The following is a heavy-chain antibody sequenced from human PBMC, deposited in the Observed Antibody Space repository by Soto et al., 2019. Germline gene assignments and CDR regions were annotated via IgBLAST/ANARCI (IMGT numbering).Heavy chain of an antibody. J-gene: IGHJ4*02. CDR3: VRAGTGFQLDY. CDR1: GFTFSDHY. CDR2: IRNKANSYTA. Sequence: GGSLRLSCAASGFTFSDHYMDWVRQASGKGLEWVGRIRNKANSYTAEYAASVKGRFTVSRDDSKNPLYLEMNSLKIEDTALYYCVRAGTGFQLDYWGQGTLVTVSS. V-gene: IGHV3-72*01. D-gene: IGHD3-9*01.